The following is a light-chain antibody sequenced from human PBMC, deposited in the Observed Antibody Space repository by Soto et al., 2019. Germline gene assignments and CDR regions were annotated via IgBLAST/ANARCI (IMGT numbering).Light chain of an antibody. V-gene: IGKV1-39*01. Sequence: EMTQSPSSLSASVGDRVTITCRASQGISDNVNWYQFQPGKAPKLLIYAASSLQTGVPSRFSGSGSGTDFALIISSLQPEDSATYYCQQSYGPPYTFGRGTKVEIK. CDR3: QQSYGPPYT. CDR2: AAS. CDR1: QGISDN. J-gene: IGKJ2*01.